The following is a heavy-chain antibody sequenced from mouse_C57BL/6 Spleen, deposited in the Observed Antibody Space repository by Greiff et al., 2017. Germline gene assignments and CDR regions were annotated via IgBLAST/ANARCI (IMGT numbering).Heavy chain of an antibody. CDR1: GFNIKDDY. V-gene: IGHV14-4*01. J-gene: IGHJ1*03. CDR2: IDPENGDT. CDR3: TTGRYWYVGV. Sequence: EVQLQQSGAELVRPGASVKLSCTASGFNIKDDYMHWVKQRPEQGLEWIGWIDPENGDTEYASKFQGKATITADTSSNTAYLQLSSLTSEDTAVYYCTTGRYWYVGVWGTGTTVTVSS.